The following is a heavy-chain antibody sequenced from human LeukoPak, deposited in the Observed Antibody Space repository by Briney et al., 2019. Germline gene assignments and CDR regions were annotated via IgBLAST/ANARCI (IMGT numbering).Heavy chain of an antibody. J-gene: IGHJ4*02. CDR3: ARNPGGDCYYCYYY. CDR1: GGTFSSYG. CDR2: IIPIFGTA. V-gene: IGHV1-69*13. D-gene: IGHD2-21*02. Sequence: ASVKVSCKASGGTFSSYGISWVRQAPGQGLEWMGGIIPIFGTANYAQKFQGRVTITADESTSTAYMELRSLRSEDTAVYYCARNPGGDCYYCYYYWGQGTLVTVSS.